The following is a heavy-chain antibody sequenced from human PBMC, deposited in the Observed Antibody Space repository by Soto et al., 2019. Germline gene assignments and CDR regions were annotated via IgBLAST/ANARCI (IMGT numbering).Heavy chain of an antibody. CDR1: GFTFTGYS. CDR3: ARESEDLTSNFDY. J-gene: IGHJ4*02. V-gene: IGHV3-21*06. Sequence: GGSLRLSCAASGFTFTGYSMNWVRQAPGKGLEWVSSISSTTNYIYYGDSMKGRFTISRDNAKNSLYLEMNSLRAEDTAVYYCARESEDLTSNFDYWGQGTLVTVSS. CDR2: ISSTTNYI.